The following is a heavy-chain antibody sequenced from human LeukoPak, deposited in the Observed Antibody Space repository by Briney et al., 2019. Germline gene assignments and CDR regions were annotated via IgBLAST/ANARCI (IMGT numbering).Heavy chain of an antibody. J-gene: IGHJ4*02. Sequence: GGSLRLSCAASGFTFSSYAMSWVRQAPGKGLEWVSAISGSGGSTYYADSVKGRFTISRDNSKNTLYLQMNSLRAEDTAVYYCAKAEQWLVSYYSDYWGQGTLVTVSS. D-gene: IGHD6-19*01. CDR2: ISGSGGST. CDR1: GFTFSSYA. CDR3: AKAEQWLVSYYSDY. V-gene: IGHV3-23*01.